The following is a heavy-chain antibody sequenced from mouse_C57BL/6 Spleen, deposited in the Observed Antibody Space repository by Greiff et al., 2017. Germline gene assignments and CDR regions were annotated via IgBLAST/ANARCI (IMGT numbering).Heavy chain of an antibody. V-gene: IGHV14-4*01. CDR2: IDPENGDT. D-gene: IGHD2-1*01. CDR1: GFNIKDDY. CDR3: TTRIYYDNPAWFAY. Sequence: EVQLQQSGAELVRPGASVKLSCTASGFNIKDDYMHWVKQRPEQGLEWIGWIDPENGDTEYASKFQGKATITADTSSNTAYLQLRSLTSEDTAVYYGTTRIYYDNPAWFAYWGQGTLVTGSA. J-gene: IGHJ3*01.